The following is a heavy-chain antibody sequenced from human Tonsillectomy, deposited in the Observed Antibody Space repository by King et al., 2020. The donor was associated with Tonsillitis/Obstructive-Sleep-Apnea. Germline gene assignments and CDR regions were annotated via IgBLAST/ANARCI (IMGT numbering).Heavy chain of an antibody. Sequence: VLLVESGGGLVQPGRSLRLSCTASGFTFGDYAMSWVRQAPGKGLEWVGFIRSKAYGGTTEYAASVKGRFTISRDDSKSIAYLQMNSLKTEDTAVYYCTRAAHDYYGSGSYRSGAFDIWGQGTMVTVSS. V-gene: IGHV3-49*04. CDR3: TRAAHDYYGSGSYRSGAFDI. D-gene: IGHD3-10*01. J-gene: IGHJ3*02. CDR1: GFTFGDYA. CDR2: IRSKAYGGTT.